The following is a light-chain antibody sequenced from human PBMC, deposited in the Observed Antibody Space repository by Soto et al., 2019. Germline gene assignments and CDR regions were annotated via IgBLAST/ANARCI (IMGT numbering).Light chain of an antibody. V-gene: IGKV1-33*01. CDR3: QQYDILPIT. Sequence: DIQMTQSPSSLFASVGDRVTITCQATQDINIYLNWYQQKPGKAPNLLIYDASNLEIGVPSRFSGGGSGTHFTFTISSLQTEDIGTYYCQQYDILPITFGRGTRLEIK. CDR1: QDINIY. CDR2: DAS. J-gene: IGKJ5*01.